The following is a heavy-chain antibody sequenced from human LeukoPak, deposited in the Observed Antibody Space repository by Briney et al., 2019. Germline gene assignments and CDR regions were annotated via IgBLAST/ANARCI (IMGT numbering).Heavy chain of an antibody. CDR1: GFTFSSYW. CDR3: ARGLYYYDSSASASWFDP. J-gene: IGHJ5*02. V-gene: IGHV3-33*08. CDR2: IWYDGSNK. Sequence: GGSLRLSCAASGFTFSSYWMNWARQAPGKGLEWVAVIWYDGSNKYYADSVKGRFTISRDNSKNTLYLQMNSLRAEDTAVYYCARGLYYYDSSASASWFDPWGQGTLVTVSS. D-gene: IGHD3-22*01.